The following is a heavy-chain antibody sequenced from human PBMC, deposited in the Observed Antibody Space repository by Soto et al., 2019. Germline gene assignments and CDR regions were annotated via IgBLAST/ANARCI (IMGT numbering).Heavy chain of an antibody. CDR3: ATEPYGSGSLLLDY. D-gene: IGHD3-10*01. CDR1: GFTFSSYA. CDR2: ISYDGSNK. Sequence: QVQLVESGGGVVQPGRSLRLSCAASGFTFSSYAMHWVRQAPGKGLEWVAVISYDGSNKYYADSVKGRFTISRDNSKNTLYLQMNSLRAEDTAVYYCATEPYGSGSLLLDYWGQGTLVTVSS. J-gene: IGHJ4*02. V-gene: IGHV3-30-3*01.